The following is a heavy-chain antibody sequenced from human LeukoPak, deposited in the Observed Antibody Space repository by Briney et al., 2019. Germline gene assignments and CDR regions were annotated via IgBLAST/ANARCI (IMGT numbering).Heavy chain of an antibody. CDR2: ISSSGSTI. V-gene: IGHV3-48*03. CDR3: AKDVRSYYDSSGYLDY. Sequence: GGSLRLSCAASGFTFSSYEMNWVRQAPGKGVEWVSYISSSGSTIYYADSVKGRFTISRDNAKNSLYLQMNSLRAEDTAVYYCAKDVRSYYDSSGYLDYWGQGTLVTVSS. J-gene: IGHJ4*02. CDR1: GFTFSSYE. D-gene: IGHD3-22*01.